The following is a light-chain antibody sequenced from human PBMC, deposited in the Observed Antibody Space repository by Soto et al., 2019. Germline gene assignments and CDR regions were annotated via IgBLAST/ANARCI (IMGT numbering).Light chain of an antibody. CDR2: WAS. J-gene: IGKJ1*01. Sequence: DIVMTQSPDSLAVYLGERATSNCKSSQSVLYSSNNKNYLAWYQQKPGQPPKLLIYWASTRESGVPDRFSGSGSGTDFTLTISSLQAEDVAVYYCQQYYSIPRTFGQGTKVEIK. CDR1: QSVLYSSNNKNY. CDR3: QQYYSIPRT. V-gene: IGKV4-1*01.